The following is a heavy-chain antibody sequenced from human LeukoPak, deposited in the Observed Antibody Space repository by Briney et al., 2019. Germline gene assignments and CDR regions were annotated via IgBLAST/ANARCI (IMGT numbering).Heavy chain of an antibody. J-gene: IGHJ4*02. CDR2: IKPDGSAQ. D-gene: IGHD3-3*01. CDR3: AKGSYYDFWTGFDY. V-gene: IGHV3-7*03. Sequence: PGGSLRLSCATSGFTFSSNWMSWVRHVPGRGLDWVANIKPDGSAQYYAASVKGRFTISRDNSKNTLYLQMNSLRAEDTAVYYCAKGSYYDFWTGFDYWGQGTLVTVSS. CDR1: GFTFSSNW.